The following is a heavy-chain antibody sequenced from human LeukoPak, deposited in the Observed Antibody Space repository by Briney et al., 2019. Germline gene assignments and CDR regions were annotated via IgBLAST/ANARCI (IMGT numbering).Heavy chain of an antibody. Sequence: GGSLGLSCAASGFTVSSNYMSWVRQAPGKGLEWVSVIYSGGSTYYADSVKGRFTISRDNSKNTLYLQMNSLRAEDTAVYYCARDPPGAVRGYDSYWGQGTLVTVSS. V-gene: IGHV3-53*01. J-gene: IGHJ4*02. D-gene: IGHD5-12*01. CDR2: IYSGGST. CDR1: GFTVSSNY. CDR3: ARDPPGAVRGYDSY.